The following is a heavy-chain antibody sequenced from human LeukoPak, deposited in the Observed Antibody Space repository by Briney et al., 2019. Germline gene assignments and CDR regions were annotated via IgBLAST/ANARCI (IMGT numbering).Heavy chain of an antibody. CDR3: ARSVVPAAPADY. D-gene: IGHD2-2*01. CDR1: GGTFSSYA. Sequence: ASVKVSCKASGGTFSSYAISWVRQAPGQGLEWMGGIIPIFGTANYAQKFQGRVTITADESTSTAYMELSSLRSEDTAVYYCARSVVPAAPADYWGQGTLVTVSS. J-gene: IGHJ4*02. V-gene: IGHV1-69*13. CDR2: IIPIFGTA.